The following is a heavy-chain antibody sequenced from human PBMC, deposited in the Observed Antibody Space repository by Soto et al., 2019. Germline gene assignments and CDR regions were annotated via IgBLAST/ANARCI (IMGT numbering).Heavy chain of an antibody. V-gene: IGHV3-30-3*01. CDR3: ARGGITILYGMDV. D-gene: IGHD3-3*01. Sequence: PGGSLRLSCAASGFTFSSYAMHWVRQAPGKGLEWVAVISYDGSNKYYADSVKGRFTISRDNSKNTLYLQMNSLRAEDTAVYYCARGGITILYGMDVWGQGTTVTVSS. CDR1: GFTFSSYA. CDR2: ISYDGSNK. J-gene: IGHJ6*02.